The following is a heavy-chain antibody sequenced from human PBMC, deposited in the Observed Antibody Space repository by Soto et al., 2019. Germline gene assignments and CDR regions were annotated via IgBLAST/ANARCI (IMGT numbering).Heavy chain of an antibody. V-gene: IGHV3-7*05. CDR1: GSTFSSYW. D-gene: IGHD6-6*01. J-gene: IGHJ6*02. CDR3: ARLPYSSSATDYYYYGMDV. CDR2: IKQDGSEK. Sequence: EVQLVESGGGLVQPGGSLRLSCAASGSTFSSYWMSWVRQAPGKGLEWVANIKQDGSEKYYVDSVKGRFTISRDNAKNSLYLQMNSLRAEDTAVYYCARLPYSSSATDYYYYGMDVWGQGTTVTVSS.